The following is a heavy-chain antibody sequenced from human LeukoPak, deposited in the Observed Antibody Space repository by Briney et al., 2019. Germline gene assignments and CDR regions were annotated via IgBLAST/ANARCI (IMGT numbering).Heavy chain of an antibody. CDR1: GGSISSYY. CDR2: IYYSGST. V-gene: IGHV4-59*01. CDR3: VKSNSRYQPWTLDI. D-gene: IGHD2-2*01. Sequence: SETLSLTCTVSGGSISSYYWSWIRQPPGKGLEWIGYIYYSGSTNYNPSLKSRVTISVDTSSNQLSLKVNSVTAADTAMYYCVKSNSRYQPWTLDIWGRGTMVTVSS. J-gene: IGHJ3*02.